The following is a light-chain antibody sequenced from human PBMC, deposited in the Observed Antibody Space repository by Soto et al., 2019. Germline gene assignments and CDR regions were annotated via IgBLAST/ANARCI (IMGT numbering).Light chain of an antibody. CDR3: QSSV. V-gene: IGLV1-40*01. Sequence: QLVLTQPPSVSGAPGQRVTISCTGSSSNIGAGYDVHWYQQLPGTAPKLLIYGNSNRPSGVPDRFSGSKSGTSASLAITGLQAEDEADYYCQSSVFGTGTKLTVL. CDR1: SSNIGAGYD. J-gene: IGLJ1*01. CDR2: GNS.